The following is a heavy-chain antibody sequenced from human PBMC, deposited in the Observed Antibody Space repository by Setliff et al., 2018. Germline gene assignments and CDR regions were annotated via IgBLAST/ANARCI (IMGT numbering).Heavy chain of an antibody. D-gene: IGHD6-6*01. CDR2: ISYSGIT. CDR3: ARGRNVASRLLDS. CDR1: GGSISTYY. J-gene: IGHJ4*02. V-gene: IGHV4-59*12. Sequence: SETLSLTCTVSGGSISTYYWSWIRQPPGKGLEWIGFISYSGITTYNPSLKSRVTISVDTSKNQFSLMVTSVTAADTAVYYCARGRNVASRLLDSWGQGTLVTVSS.